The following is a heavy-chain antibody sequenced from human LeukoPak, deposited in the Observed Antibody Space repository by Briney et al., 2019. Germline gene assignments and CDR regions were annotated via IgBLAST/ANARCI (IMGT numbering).Heavy chain of an antibody. Sequence: SETLSLTCAVYGESFSGYFWTWIRHPPGKGLEWIGEVNHAGSTNYNPSLKSRVTISGDTSKNQFSLKLSSATAADTAVYYCARPQADYAGGWKFFDYWGQGTLVTVSS. J-gene: IGHJ4*02. V-gene: IGHV4-34*01. CDR2: VNHAGST. CDR3: ARPQADYAGGWKFFDY. D-gene: IGHD6-19*01. CDR1: GESFSGYF.